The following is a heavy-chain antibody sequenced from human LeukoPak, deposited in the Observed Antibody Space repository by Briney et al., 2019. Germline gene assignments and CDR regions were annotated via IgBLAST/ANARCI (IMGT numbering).Heavy chain of an antibody. CDR3: ARDRWSGYSSGWGAEYFQH. J-gene: IGHJ1*01. CDR2: MNPNSGNT. Sequence: RASVKVSCKASGYTFTSYDINWVRQATGQGLEWMGWMNPNSGNTGYAQKFQGRVTMTRDTSTSTVYMELSSLRSEDTAVYYCARDRWSGYSSGWGAEYFQHWGQGTLVTVSS. CDR1: GYTFTSYD. D-gene: IGHD6-19*01. V-gene: IGHV1-8*01.